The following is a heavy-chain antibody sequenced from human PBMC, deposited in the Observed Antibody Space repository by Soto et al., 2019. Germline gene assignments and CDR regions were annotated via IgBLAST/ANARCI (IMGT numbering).Heavy chain of an antibody. CDR2: IYYSGST. Sequence: QVQLQESGPGLVKPSQTLSLTCTVSGGSISSGDYYWSWIRQPPGKGLEWIGYIYYSGSTYYNPSLKRRVTISVDTSKNQFSLKLSSVTAADTAVYYCARASEYYDILTGYYPFYYGMDVWGQGTTVTVSS. J-gene: IGHJ6*02. D-gene: IGHD3-9*01. CDR3: ARASEYYDILTGYYPFYYGMDV. CDR1: GGSISSGDYY. V-gene: IGHV4-30-4*01.